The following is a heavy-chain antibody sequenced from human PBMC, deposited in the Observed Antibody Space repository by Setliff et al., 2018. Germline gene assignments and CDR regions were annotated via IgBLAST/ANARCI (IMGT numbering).Heavy chain of an antibody. V-gene: IGHV4-61*09. Sequence: LSLTCTVSGGSLSADYYWSWIRQPAGKGLEWIGHVHPDGSTNYNPSLYSRLIISVDTSKNQFSLKLTSVTAADTALYYCARESRFGYSGYDCAFDYWGQGMLVTVSS. CDR2: VHPDGST. D-gene: IGHD5-12*01. J-gene: IGHJ4*02. CDR1: GGSLSADYY. CDR3: ARESRFGYSGYDCAFDY.